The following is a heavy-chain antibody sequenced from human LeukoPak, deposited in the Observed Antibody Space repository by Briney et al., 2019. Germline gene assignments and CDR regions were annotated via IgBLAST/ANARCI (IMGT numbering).Heavy chain of an antibody. V-gene: IGHV4-39*02. J-gene: IGHJ4*02. CDR2: IYYSGST. CDR1: GGSISSSSYY. Sequence: MTSETLSLTCTVSGGSISSSSYYWGWIRQPPGKGLEWIGSIYYSGSTYYNPSLKSRFTISVDTSKNQFSLKLSSVTAADTAVYYCAGDTIFGTDYWGQGTLVTVSS. CDR3: AGDTIFGTDY. D-gene: IGHD3-3*01.